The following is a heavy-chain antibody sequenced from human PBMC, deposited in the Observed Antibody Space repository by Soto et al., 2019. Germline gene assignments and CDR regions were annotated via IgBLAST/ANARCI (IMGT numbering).Heavy chain of an antibody. V-gene: IGHV1-69*01. Sequence: QVQLVQSGAEVKKPGSSVKVSCKASGGTFSSYAISWVRQAPGQGLEWMGGIIPIFGTANYAQKFQGRVTITADESTSTAYMELSSLSSENTAVYYCARSIAAAEIFHYYYHYGMDVWGQGTTVTVSS. CDR3: ARSIAAAEIFHYYYHYGMDV. J-gene: IGHJ6*02. CDR1: GGTFSSYA. CDR2: IIPIFGTA. D-gene: IGHD6-13*01.